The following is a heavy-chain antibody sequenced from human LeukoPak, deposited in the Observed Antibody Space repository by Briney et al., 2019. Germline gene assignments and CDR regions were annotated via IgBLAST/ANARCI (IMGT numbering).Heavy chain of an antibody. V-gene: IGHV3-64*01. CDR1: GFTFGDYA. Sequence: GGSLRLSCTASGFTFGDYAMHWVRQAPGKGLEYVSTISSNGGSTYYANSVKGRFTISRDNSKNTLYLQMGSLRAEDMAVYYCARLVGGSYSDYWGQGTLVTVSS. J-gene: IGHJ4*02. CDR3: ARLVGGSYSDY. D-gene: IGHD1-26*01. CDR2: ISSNGGST.